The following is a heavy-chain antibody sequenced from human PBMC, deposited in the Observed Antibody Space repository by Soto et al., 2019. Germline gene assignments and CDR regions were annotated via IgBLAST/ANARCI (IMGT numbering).Heavy chain of an antibody. CDR2: INHSGST. J-gene: IGHJ4*02. CDR3: ARTFSALRFDY. Sequence: SETLSLTCAVYGGSFSGYYWSWIRQPPGKGLEWIGEINHSGSTNYNPSLKSRVTISVDTSKNQFSLKLSSVTAADTAVYYCARTFSALRFDYWGQGTLVTVSS. V-gene: IGHV4-34*01. CDR1: GGSFSGYY.